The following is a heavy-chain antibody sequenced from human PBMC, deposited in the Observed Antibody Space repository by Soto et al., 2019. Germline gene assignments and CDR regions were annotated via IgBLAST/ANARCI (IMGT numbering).Heavy chain of an antibody. CDR1: GFTFSSYS. CDR3: AREPPRTSPRYYYYYYGMDV. J-gene: IGHJ6*02. V-gene: IGHV3-48*02. CDR2: ISSSSSTI. D-gene: IGHD2-2*01. Sequence: EVQLVESGGGLVQPGGSLRLSCAASGFTFSSYSMNWVRQAPGKGLEWVSNISSSSSTIYYGVAVKGRFSISKDNAKNSLYLQMNSLRDEDTAVYYCAREPPRTSPRYYYYYYGMDVWGQGTTVTVSS.